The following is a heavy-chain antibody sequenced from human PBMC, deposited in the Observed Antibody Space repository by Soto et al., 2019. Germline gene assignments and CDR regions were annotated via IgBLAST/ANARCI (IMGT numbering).Heavy chain of an antibody. V-gene: IGHV4-30-4*01. D-gene: IGHD6-6*01. CDR1: GGSISSGDYY. CDR3: ARERPDGARLDP. CDR2: IYHSGGT. Sequence: QVQLQESGPGLVKPSQTLSLTCTVSGGSISSGDYYWSWIRQPPGKGLEWIGYIYHSGGTYYNPSLKSRVTISVDTSKTQFSLKLSSVTAADTAVYYCARERPDGARLDPWGQGTLVTVSS. J-gene: IGHJ5*02.